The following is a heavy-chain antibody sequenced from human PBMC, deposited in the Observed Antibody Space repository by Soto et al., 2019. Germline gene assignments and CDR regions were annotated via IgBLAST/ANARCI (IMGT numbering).Heavy chain of an antibody. V-gene: IGHV1-2*04. CDR2: IKPNSGGT. D-gene: IGHD2-8*01. J-gene: IGHJ6*03. CDR3: ARALINGPNPYYYYYMDV. Sequence: ASVKVSCKASGYTFTGYYMHWVRQAPGQGLEWMGWIKPNSGGTNYAQKFQGWVTMTRDTSISTAYMELSRLRSDDTDVYYCARALINGPNPYYYYYMDVWGKGTTVTVSS. CDR1: GYTFTGYY.